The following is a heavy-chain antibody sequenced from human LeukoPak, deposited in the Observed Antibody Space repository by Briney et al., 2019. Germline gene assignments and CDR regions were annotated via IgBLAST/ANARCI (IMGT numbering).Heavy chain of an antibody. CDR2: TRSKDRSYTT. J-gene: IGHJ4*02. CDR1: GITLSDHY. V-gene: IGHV3-72*01. CDR3: ARVNYDMVR. Sequence: GGSLRLSCAVSGITLSDHYMDWVRQAPGKGLEWVARTRSKDRSYTTEYAASVKGRFTISRDDSNNSLYLQMNSLKTEDTAVYYCARVNYDMVRWGQGTLVTVSS. D-gene: IGHD3-22*01.